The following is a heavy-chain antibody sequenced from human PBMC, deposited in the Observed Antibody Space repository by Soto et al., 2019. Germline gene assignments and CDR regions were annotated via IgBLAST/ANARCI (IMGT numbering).Heavy chain of an antibody. CDR2: ISSDGVST. CDR3: ARSFPPDT. D-gene: IGHD3-3*02. CDR1: GFTFSNNA. J-gene: IGHJ4*02. V-gene: IGHV3-64*07. Sequence: ELQLVESGGDLVQPGGSLRLSCIAFGFTFSNNAMHWVRQAPGKGLEYVSGISSDGVSTYYADSVKGRFTISRENSKNTLYRQMGGLRDDDMAVYYCARSFPPDTGGQGTLVTVSS.